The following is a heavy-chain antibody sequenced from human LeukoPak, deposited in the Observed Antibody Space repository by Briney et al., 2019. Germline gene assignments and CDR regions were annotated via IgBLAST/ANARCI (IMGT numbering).Heavy chain of an antibody. J-gene: IGHJ4*02. V-gene: IGHV3-33*01. CDR1: GFTFSSYG. Sequence: GGSLRLSCAASGFTFSSYGMHWVRQAPGKGLEWVAVIWYDGSNKYYADSVKGRFTISRDNSKNTLYLQMNSLRAEGTAVYYCARAQAGGDGDYWGQGTLVTVSS. CDR3: ARAQAGGDGDY. D-gene: IGHD3-16*01. CDR2: IWYDGSNK.